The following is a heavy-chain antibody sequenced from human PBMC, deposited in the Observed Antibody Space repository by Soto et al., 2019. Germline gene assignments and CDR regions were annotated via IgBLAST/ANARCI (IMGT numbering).Heavy chain of an antibody. V-gene: IGHV3-73*01. Sequence: GGSLRLSCAASGFTFSGSGMHWVRQASGKGLEWVGRIRSKANSYATAYAASVKGRFTISRDDSKNTAYLQMNSLKTEDTAVYYCTRHTITYQGNWFDPWGQGTLVTVSS. D-gene: IGHD1-20*01. J-gene: IGHJ5*02. CDR3: TRHTITYQGNWFDP. CDR2: IRSKANSYAT. CDR1: GFTFSGSG.